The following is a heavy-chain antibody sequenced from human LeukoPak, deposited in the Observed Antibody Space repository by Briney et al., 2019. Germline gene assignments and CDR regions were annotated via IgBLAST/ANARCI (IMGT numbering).Heavy chain of an antibody. CDR1: GFTVTSNY. CDR3: AFASGSSGGY. V-gene: IGHV3-66*01. D-gene: IGHD3-10*01. CDR2: IYSGGTT. J-gene: IGHJ4*02. Sequence: GGSLRLSCTASGFTVTSNYMNWVRQAPGKGLEWVSVIYSGGTTYYADSVKGRFTISRDNSKNTVYLQMNSLRAEDTAVYYCAFASGSSGGYWGQGTLVTVSP.